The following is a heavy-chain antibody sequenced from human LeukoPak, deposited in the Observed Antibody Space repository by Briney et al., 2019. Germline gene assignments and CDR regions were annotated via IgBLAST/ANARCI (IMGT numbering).Heavy chain of an antibody. CDR2: IYTSGST. V-gene: IGHV4-4*07. Sequence: PSETLSLTCTVSGGSIRSYYWSWIRQPAGKGLEWIGRIYTSGSTNYNPSLKSRVTMSVDTSKNQFSLKLSSVTAADTAVYYCARGPRYCSGGSCYFPDYWGQGTLVTVSS. J-gene: IGHJ4*02. CDR1: GGSIRSYY. D-gene: IGHD2-15*01. CDR3: ARGPRYCSGGSCYFPDY.